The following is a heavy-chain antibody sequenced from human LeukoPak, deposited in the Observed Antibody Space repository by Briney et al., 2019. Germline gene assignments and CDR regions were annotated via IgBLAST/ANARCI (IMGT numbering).Heavy chain of an antibody. Sequence: ASVKVSCKASGYTFTGYYMHWVRQAPGQGLEWMGWINPNSGGTNYAQKFQGRVTMTRDTSISTAYMELSRLRSDDTAVYYCARAADYGDYWWSYYFDYWGQGTLVTVSS. J-gene: IGHJ4*02. CDR3: ARAADYGDYWWSYYFDY. V-gene: IGHV1-2*02. CDR1: GYTFTGYY. CDR2: INPNSGGT. D-gene: IGHD4-17*01.